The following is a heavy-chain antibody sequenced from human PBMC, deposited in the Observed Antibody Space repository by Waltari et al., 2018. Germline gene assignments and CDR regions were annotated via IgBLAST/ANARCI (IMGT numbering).Heavy chain of an antibody. D-gene: IGHD2-8*02. Sequence: QVQLVESGGGVVQPGGSLRLSCAASGFTFTSYAVHWVRPAPGKGREWVAVISLDGNTYYYADSVKGRFTMSRDNSRKMVYLQMNSLRGEDTAVYYCARDYTGEGAFDIWGQGATVTVSS. J-gene: IGHJ3*02. V-gene: IGHV3-30-3*01. CDR1: GFTFTSYA. CDR2: ISLDGNTY. CDR3: ARDYTGEGAFDI.